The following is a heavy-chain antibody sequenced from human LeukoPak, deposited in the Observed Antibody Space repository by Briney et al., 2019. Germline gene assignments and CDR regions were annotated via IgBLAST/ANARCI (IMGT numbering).Heavy chain of an antibody. J-gene: IGHJ4*02. Sequence: SETLSLTCTVSGDSIDNNVYYWGWIRQPPGKGLEWIGSIFYTGRGHYNPSLKSRVTISVDTSKNQFSLKLSSVTAADTAVYYCARVRVGATTTFDYWGQGTLVTVSS. CDR2: IFYTGRG. V-gene: IGHV4-39*07. CDR3: ARVRVGATTTFDY. D-gene: IGHD1-26*01. CDR1: GDSIDNNVYY.